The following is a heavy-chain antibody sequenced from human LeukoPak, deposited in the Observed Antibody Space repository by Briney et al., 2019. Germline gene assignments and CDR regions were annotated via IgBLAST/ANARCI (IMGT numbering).Heavy chain of an antibody. Sequence: GGSLRLSCAASEFSVGSNYMTWVRQAPGKGLEWVSLIYGGGSTYYADSVKGRFTISRDNSKNTLYLQMNSLRAEDTAVYYCARVLADCSGGSCYFEYYYYYYMDVWGKGTTVTISS. V-gene: IGHV3-66*01. CDR3: ARVLADCSGGSCYFEYYYYYYMDV. J-gene: IGHJ6*03. CDR1: EFSVGSNY. CDR2: IYGGGST. D-gene: IGHD2-15*01.